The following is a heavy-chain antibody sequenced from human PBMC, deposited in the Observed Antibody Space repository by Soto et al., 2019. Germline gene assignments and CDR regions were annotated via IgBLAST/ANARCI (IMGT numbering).Heavy chain of an antibody. CDR3: ARDAYYDILTGYLFYYYGMDV. D-gene: IGHD3-9*01. V-gene: IGHV1-18*01. CDR2: ISAYNGNT. Sequence: QVQLVQSGAEVKKPGASVKVSCKASGYTFTSYGISWLRQAPGQGLERMGWISAYNGNTNYAQKLQGRVTMTTDTSTSTDYMELRSQRSDDTAVYYCARDAYYDILTGYLFYYYGMDVWGQGTTVTVSS. J-gene: IGHJ6*02. CDR1: GYTFTSYG.